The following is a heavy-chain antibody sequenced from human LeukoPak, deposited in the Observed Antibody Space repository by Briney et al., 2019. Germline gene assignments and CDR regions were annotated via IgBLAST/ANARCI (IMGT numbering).Heavy chain of an antibody. CDR2: IIPILGIA. CDR3: ARDRGVGIVVVPAAIGSWFDP. D-gene: IGHD2-2*02. CDR1: GGTFSSYT. Sequence: SVKVSCKASGGTFSSYTISWVRQAPGQGLEWMGRIIPILGIANYAQKFQGRVTITADKSTSTAYMELSSLRSEDTAVYCCARDRGVGIVVVPAAIGSWFDPWGQGTLVTVSS. V-gene: IGHV1-69*04. J-gene: IGHJ5*02.